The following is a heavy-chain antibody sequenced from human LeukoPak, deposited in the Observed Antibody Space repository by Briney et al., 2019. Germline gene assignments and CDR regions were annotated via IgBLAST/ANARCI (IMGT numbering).Heavy chain of an antibody. CDR3: AKDRRGIAAAASFDY. J-gene: IGHJ4*02. V-gene: IGHV3-9*01. Sequence: GGSLRLSCAASGFTFDDYAMHWVRQAPGKGLEWVSGISWNSGSIGYADSVKGRFTISRDNAKNSLYLQMNSLRAEDTALYYCAKDRRGIAAAASFDYWGQGTLVTVSS. CDR2: ISWNSGSI. CDR1: GFTFDDYA. D-gene: IGHD6-13*01.